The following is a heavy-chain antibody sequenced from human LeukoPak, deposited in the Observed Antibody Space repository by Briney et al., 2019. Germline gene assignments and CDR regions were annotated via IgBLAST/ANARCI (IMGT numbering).Heavy chain of an antibody. J-gene: IGHJ5*02. CDR1: GYTFTSYD. CDR2: MNPNSGNT. Sequence: ASVKVSCKASGYTFTSYDINWVRQATGQGLEWMGWMNPNSGNTGYAQKFQGRVTMTRNTSISTAYMGLSSLRSEDTAVYYCARVIGVEQWLVRVNWFDPWGQGTLVTVSS. CDR3: ARVIGVEQWLVRVNWFDP. V-gene: IGHV1-8*01. D-gene: IGHD6-19*01.